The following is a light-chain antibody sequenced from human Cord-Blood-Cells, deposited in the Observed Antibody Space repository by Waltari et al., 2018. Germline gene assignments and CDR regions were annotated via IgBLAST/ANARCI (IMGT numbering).Light chain of an antibody. V-gene: IGLV3-1*01. CDR1: KLGDKY. Sequence: SYELTQPPSVSVSPEQTVSITCSGDKLGDKYACWYQQKTGQSPVLVIYQDSKRPSGIPERFSGSNSGNTATLSIGGTQAMDEADYYCQAWDSSTDPPGDVVFGGGTKLTVL. CDR3: QAWDSSTDPPGDVV. J-gene: IGLJ2*01. CDR2: QDS.